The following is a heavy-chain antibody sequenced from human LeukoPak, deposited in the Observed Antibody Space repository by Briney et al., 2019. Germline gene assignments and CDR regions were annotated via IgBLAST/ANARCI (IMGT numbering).Heavy chain of an antibody. CDR2: ISSSSYI. D-gene: IGHD6-25*01. CDR3: ARVREAAAFDI. Sequence: GGSLRLSCAASGFTFSSYSMNWVRQAPGKGLEWVSSISSSSYIYYTDSMKGRFTISRDNAKNSLYLQMNSLRAEDTAVYYCARVREAAAFDIWGQGTMVTVSS. V-gene: IGHV3-21*01. J-gene: IGHJ3*02. CDR1: GFTFSSYS.